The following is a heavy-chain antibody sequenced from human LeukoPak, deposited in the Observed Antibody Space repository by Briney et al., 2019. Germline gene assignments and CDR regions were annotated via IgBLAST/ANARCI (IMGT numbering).Heavy chain of an antibody. J-gene: IGHJ4*02. Sequence: TLSVTCTVSGGSISSGSYYWSWIRQPGGTGLEWIGRIYTSGSTNYNPSLKRRVTISVDTSKNQFSLKLSSVTAADTAMYYCARFRRLSDYFDYWGQGTLVTVSS. CDR2: IYTSGST. D-gene: IGHD6-19*01. CDR3: ARFRRLSDYFDY. CDR1: GGSISSGSYY. V-gene: IGHV4-61*02.